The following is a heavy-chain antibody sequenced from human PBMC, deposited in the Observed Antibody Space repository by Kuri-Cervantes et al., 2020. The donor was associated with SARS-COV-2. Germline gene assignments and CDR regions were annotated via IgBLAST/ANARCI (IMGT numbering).Heavy chain of an antibody. D-gene: IGHD2-2*03. CDR1: GFTFSSNA. CDR2: ISYDGSNK. J-gene: IGHJ6*02. V-gene: IGHV3-30-3*01. Sequence: GGSLRLSCAASGFTFSSNAMHRVRQAPGKGLEWVAVISYDGSNKYYADSVKGRFTISRDNSKNTLYLQMNSLRAEDTAVYYCARDEGMGIVVRETAGPRFYYYGMDVRGQGTTVTVSS. CDR3: ARDEGMGIVVRETAGPRFYYYGMDV.